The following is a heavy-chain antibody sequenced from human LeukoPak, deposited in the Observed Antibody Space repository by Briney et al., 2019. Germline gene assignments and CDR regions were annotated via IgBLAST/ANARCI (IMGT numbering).Heavy chain of an antibody. CDR1: GFTFDDYG. CDR2: INWNGGST. D-gene: IGHD3-22*01. Sequence: GGSLRLSCTASGFTFDDYGMSWVRQVPGKGLEWVSGINWNGGSTGYADSVKGRFTISRDNAKKSLHRLMNSLRAEDTALYYCARVGASSGYYFDYWGQGTLVTVSS. V-gene: IGHV3-20*04. CDR3: ARVGASSGYYFDY. J-gene: IGHJ4*02.